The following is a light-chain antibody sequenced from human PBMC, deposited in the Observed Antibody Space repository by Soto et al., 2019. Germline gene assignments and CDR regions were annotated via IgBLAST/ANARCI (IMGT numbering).Light chain of an antibody. CDR2: DTS. J-gene: IGKJ4*01. CDR3: QQRSTWPLT. V-gene: IGKV3-11*01. Sequence: VFTQNPATLSLSRGDRPTLSCGASQFLSSYLAWYQQKPGQPPRLLIYDTSNRAAGVPARFSGSRSGTDFTLTISSLEPEDFAVYYCQQRSTWPLTFGGGSKVDIK. CDR1: QFLSSY.